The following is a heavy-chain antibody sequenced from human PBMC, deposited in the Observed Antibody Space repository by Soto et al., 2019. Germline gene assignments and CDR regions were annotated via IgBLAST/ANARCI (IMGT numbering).Heavy chain of an antibody. V-gene: IGHV4-39*01. J-gene: IGHJ5*02. CDR2: IYYSGST. D-gene: IGHD3-22*01. CDR1: GGSISSSSYY. Sequence: QLQLQESGPGLVKPSETLSLTCTVSGGSISSSSYYWGWIRQPPGKGLEWIGSIYYSGSTYYNPSLKSRVTISVDTSKNQFSRKLSSVTAADTAVYYWARHDRVYYDSRASNWFDPWGQGTLVTVSS. CDR3: ARHDRVYYDSRASNWFDP.